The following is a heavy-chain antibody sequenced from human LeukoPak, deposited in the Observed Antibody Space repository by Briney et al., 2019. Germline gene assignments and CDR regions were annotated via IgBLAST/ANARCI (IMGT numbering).Heavy chain of an antibody. CDR1: GFTFSSYA. Sequence: PGGSLRLSCAASGFTFSSYAMSWVRQAPGKGLEWVSGISGSGGRTHYADSVKGRFTISRDNSKNTLYLQMNSLGAEDTAVYYCAATYGSGSRGDAFDIWGQGTMVTVSS. CDR2: ISGSGGRT. J-gene: IGHJ3*02. CDR3: AATYGSGSRGDAFDI. D-gene: IGHD3-10*01. V-gene: IGHV3-23*01.